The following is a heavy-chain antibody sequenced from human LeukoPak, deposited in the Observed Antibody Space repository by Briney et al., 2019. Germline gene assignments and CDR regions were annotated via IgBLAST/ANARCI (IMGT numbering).Heavy chain of an antibody. CDR3: ATTRGEAPGGVDY. CDR1: GGSISSYY. J-gene: IGHJ4*02. CDR2: IYYSGST. Sequence: SETLSLTCTVSGGSISSYYWSWIRQPPGKGLEWIGNIYYSGSTNYNPSLKSRVTISVDTSKNQFSLKLSSVTAADTAVYYCATTRGEAPGGVDYWGQGTLVTVSS. D-gene: IGHD2-8*02. V-gene: IGHV4-59*08.